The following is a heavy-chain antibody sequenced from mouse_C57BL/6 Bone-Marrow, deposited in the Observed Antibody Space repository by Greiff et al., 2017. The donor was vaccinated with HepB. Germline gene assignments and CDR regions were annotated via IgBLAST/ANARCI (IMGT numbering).Heavy chain of an antibody. CDR2: ISNLAYSI. J-gene: IGHJ4*01. CDR1: GFTFSDYG. CDR3: ARHRLYYYGSSLMDY. V-gene: IGHV5-15*01. D-gene: IGHD1-1*01. Sequence: EVMLVESGGGLVQPGGSLKFSCAASGFTFSDYGMAWVRQAPRKGPEWVAFISNLAYSIYYADNVTGRSTISRENAKNTLYLKMSSLRTEDTAMYYCARHRLYYYGSSLMDYWGQGTSVTVSS.